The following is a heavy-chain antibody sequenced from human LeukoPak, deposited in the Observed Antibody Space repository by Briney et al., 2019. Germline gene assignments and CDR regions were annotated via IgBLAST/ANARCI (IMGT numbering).Heavy chain of an antibody. J-gene: IGHJ4*02. CDR2: VSAYNGNT. CDR3: ARDYYDSSGYYFSFITRY. V-gene: IGHV1-18*01. D-gene: IGHD3-22*01. Sequence: ASVKVSCKAPGYTFTSYGLSWVRQAPGQGLEWMGWVSAYNGNTNYAQKLQGRVTMTTDTSTSTAYMELRSLRSDDTAVYYCARDYYDSSGYYFSFITRYWGQGTLVTVSS. CDR1: GYTFTSYG.